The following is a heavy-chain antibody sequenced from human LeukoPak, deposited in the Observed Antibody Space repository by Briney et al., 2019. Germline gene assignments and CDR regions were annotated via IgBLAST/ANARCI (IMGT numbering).Heavy chain of an antibody. CDR2: ISGSGGST. J-gene: IGHJ4*02. Sequence: PGGSLRLSCAASGFTFSSYAMSWVRQAPGKGLEWVSAISGSGGSTYYADSVKGRFTISRDNSKNTLYLQMNSLRAEDTAVYYCPIPPRDGYHSGDWGQGTLVIVSS. CDR1: GFTFSSYA. CDR3: PIPPRDGYHSGD. D-gene: IGHD5-24*01. V-gene: IGHV3-23*01.